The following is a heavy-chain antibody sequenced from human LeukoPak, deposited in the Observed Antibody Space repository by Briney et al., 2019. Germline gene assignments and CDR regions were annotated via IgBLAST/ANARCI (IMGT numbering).Heavy chain of an antibody. J-gene: IGHJ4*02. D-gene: IGHD6-13*01. CDR1: GGSISSSSYY. V-gene: IGHV4-39*07. CDR2: IYYSGST. Sequence: SETLSLTCTVSGGSISSSSYYWGWIRQPPGKGLEWIGSIYYSGSTYYNPSLKSRVTISVDTSKNQFSLKLSSVTAADTAVYYCASCRYSSSWYCDYGAQETLVTVSS. CDR3: ASCRYSSSWYCDY.